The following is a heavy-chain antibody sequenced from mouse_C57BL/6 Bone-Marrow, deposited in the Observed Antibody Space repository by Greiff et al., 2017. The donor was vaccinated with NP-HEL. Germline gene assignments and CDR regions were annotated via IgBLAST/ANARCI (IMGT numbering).Heavy chain of an antibody. V-gene: IGHV1-81*01. D-gene: IGHD2-2*01. CDR1: GYTFTSYG. Sequence: QVQLQQSGAELARPGASVKLSCKASGYTFTSYGISWVKQRTGQGLEWIGEIYPRSGNTSYNEKFKGKATLTANKSSSTAYMELRSLTSEDSAVYFCAVPLYYGYDGAWFAYWGQGTLVTVSA. CDR2: IYPRSGNT. CDR3: AVPLYYGYDGAWFAY. J-gene: IGHJ3*01.